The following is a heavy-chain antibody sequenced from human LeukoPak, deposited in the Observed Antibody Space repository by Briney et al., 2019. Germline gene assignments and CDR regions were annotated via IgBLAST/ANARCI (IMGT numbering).Heavy chain of an antibody. D-gene: IGHD2-2*01. CDR3: TTCIVVVPAAKNAFDI. CDR2: IKSKTDGGTT. V-gene: IGHV3-15*01. CDR1: GFTFSNAW. J-gene: IGHJ3*02. Sequence: GGSLRLSCAVSGFTFSNAWMSWVRQAPGKGLEWVGRIKSKTDGGTTDYAAPVKGRFTISRDDSKNTLYLQMNSLKTEDTAVYYCTTCIVVVPAAKNAFDIWGQGTMVTVSS.